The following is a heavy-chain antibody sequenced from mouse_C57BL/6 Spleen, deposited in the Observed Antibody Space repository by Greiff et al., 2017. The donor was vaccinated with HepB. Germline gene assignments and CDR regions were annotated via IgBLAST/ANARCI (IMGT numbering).Heavy chain of an antibody. CDR1: GYAFSSYW. CDR3: ARSGYDYDRGFAY. J-gene: IGHJ3*01. Sequence: VQLQQSGAELVKPGASVKISCKASGYAFSSYWMNWVKQRPGKGLEWIGQIYPGDGDTNYNGKFKGKATLTADKSSSTAYMQLSSLTSEDSAVYFCARSGYDYDRGFAYWGQGTLVTVSA. V-gene: IGHV1-80*01. CDR2: IYPGDGDT. D-gene: IGHD2-4*01.